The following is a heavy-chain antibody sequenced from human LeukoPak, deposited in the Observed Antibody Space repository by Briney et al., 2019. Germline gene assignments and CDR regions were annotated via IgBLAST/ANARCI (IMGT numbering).Heavy chain of an antibody. J-gene: IGHJ6*02. CDR2: MNPNSGNT. V-gene: IGHV1-8*01. Sequence: GASVKVSCKASGYTFTSYDINWVRQATGQGLEWMGWMNPNSGNTGYAQKFQGRVNMIRNTSISTAYMELSSLRSEDTAVYYCARDGGITIFGVTNYYYYGMDVWGQGTTVTVSS. CDR3: ARDGGITIFGVTNYYYYGMDV. CDR1: GYTFTSYD. D-gene: IGHD3-3*01.